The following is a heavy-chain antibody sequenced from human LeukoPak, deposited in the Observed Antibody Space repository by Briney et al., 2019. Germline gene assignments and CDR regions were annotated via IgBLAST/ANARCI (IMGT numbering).Heavy chain of an antibody. Sequence: GESLKISCKGSGYSFTSYWIGWVRQMPGKGLEWIGIIYPGDSDTRYSPSFQGQVTISADKSISTAYLQWSSLKASDTAMYYCASRYCSGGTCYLNWGQGTLVTVSS. D-gene: IGHD2-15*01. CDR1: GYSFTSYW. J-gene: IGHJ4*02. V-gene: IGHV5-51*01. CDR2: IYPGDSDT. CDR3: ASRYCSGGTCYLN.